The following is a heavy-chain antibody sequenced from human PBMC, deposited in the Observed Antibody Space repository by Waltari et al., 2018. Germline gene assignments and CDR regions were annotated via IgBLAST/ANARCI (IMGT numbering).Heavy chain of an antibody. Sequence: EVQLVESGGGLVQPGRSLRLSCAASGFTFDDYAMHWVRQAPGKGLEWVSGIRWNSCSIGYADSWKCRFTSSRDNAKNSLYLQMNSLRAEDTALYYCAKGGSSWYYSEYFQHWGQGTLVTVSS. V-gene: IGHV3-9*01. D-gene: IGHD6-13*01. J-gene: IGHJ1*01. CDR1: GFTFDDYA. CDR2: IRWNSCSI. CDR3: AKGGSSWYYSEYFQH.